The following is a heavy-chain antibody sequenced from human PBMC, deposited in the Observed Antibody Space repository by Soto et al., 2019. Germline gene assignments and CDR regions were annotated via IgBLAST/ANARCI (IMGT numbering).Heavy chain of an antibody. CDR1: GFTFSSYG. D-gene: IGHD4-17*01. Sequence: QVQLVESGGGVVQPGRSLRLSCAASGFTFSSYGMHWVRQAPGKGLEWVAVISYDGSNKYYADSVKGRFTISRDNSKNTLYLQMNSLRAEDTAVYYCANEEKVTVTTGEGDIVAEYFPHWGQGTLVTVSS. V-gene: IGHV3-30*18. CDR2: ISYDGSNK. J-gene: IGHJ1*01. CDR3: ANEEKVTVTTGEGDIVAEYFPH.